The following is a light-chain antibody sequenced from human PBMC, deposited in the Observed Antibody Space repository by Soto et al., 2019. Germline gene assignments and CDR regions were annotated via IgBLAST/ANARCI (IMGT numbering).Light chain of an antibody. J-gene: IGKJ4*01. Sequence: DIQMTQSPSSLSASVGDIVTITFRASQGIVNYLAFYQQKPGQVPKLLIYTSSTLQSGVPSRFSCSGSGTDFTLTISNLQPEDVATYYCQKHNAAPLTFGGGTKVDIK. CDR1: QGIVNY. V-gene: IGKV1-27*01. CDR3: QKHNAAPLT. CDR2: TSS.